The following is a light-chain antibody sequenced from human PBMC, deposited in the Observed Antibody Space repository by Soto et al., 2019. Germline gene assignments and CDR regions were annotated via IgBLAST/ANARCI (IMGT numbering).Light chain of an antibody. J-gene: IGLJ1*01. CDR2: GNS. CDR1: SSNIRAGYD. Sequence: QSLLTQPPSVSVPTTQRFTIYCTGRSSNIRAGYDVHWYQQLPGTAPKLLIYGNSNRPSGVPDRFSGSKSGTSASLAITGLQAEDEADYYCQSYDSSLSGSKVFGTGTKVTVL. CDR3: QSYDSSLSGSKV. V-gene: IGLV1-40*01.